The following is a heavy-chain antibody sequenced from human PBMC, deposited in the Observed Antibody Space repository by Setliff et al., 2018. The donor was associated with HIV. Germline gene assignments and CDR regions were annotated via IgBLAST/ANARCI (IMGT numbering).Heavy chain of an antibody. CDR2: ICSSGST. D-gene: IGHD3-22*01. J-gene: IGHJ4*02. V-gene: IGHV4-39*07. Sequence: SETLSLTCTVSGGSISSSSYYWGWIRQPPGKGLEWIGGICSSGSTYYNPSLKRRVTISVDTSKNQFSLKLIAVTAADTAVYYCARASTRIGYDSSGYPFDCWGQGTLVTVSS. CDR3: ARASTRIGYDSSGYPFDC. CDR1: GGSISSSSYY.